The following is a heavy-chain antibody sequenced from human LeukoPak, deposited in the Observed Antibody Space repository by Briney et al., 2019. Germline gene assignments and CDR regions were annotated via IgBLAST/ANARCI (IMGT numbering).Heavy chain of an antibody. D-gene: IGHD5-18*01. CDR2: INHSGST. CDR1: GGSFSGYY. J-gene: IGHJ6*03. CDR3: ARGAPVDTAMVRWVHYYYMDV. V-gene: IGHV4-34*01. Sequence: PSETLSLTCAVYGGSFSGYYWSWIRQPPGKGLEWIGEINHSGSTNYNPSLKSRVTISVDTSKTQFSLKLSSVTAADTAVYYCARGAPVDTAMVRWVHYYYMDVWGKGTTVTVSS.